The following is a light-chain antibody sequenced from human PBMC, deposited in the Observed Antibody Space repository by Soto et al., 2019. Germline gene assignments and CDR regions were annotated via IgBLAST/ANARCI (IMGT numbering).Light chain of an antibody. CDR2: DAS. CDR1: QSVSNS. CDR3: QQYDSRPLT. V-gene: IGKV3-11*01. J-gene: IGKJ4*01. Sequence: EIVLTQSPATLSSSLGERATITCKASQSVSNSLTWYQQKPGQAPRLLIYDASDWATGIPSRFSGSGSGTEFTLTITTLEPEDIATYYCQQYDSRPLTFGEGTKVAIK.